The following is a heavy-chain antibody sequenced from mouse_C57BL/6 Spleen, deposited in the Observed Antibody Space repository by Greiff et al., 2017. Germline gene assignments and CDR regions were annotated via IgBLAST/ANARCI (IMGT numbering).Heavy chain of an antibody. Sequence: VQLQQPGAELVKPGASVKLSCKASGYTFTSYWMHWVKQRPGQGLEWIGMIHPNSGSTNYNEKFKSKATLTVDKSSSTAYMQLSSLTSEDSAVYYCARRVNDGYYERGFDYWGQGTTLTVSS. J-gene: IGHJ2*01. D-gene: IGHD2-3*01. V-gene: IGHV1-64*01. CDR2: IHPNSGST. CDR1: GYTFTSYW. CDR3: ARRVNDGYYERGFDY.